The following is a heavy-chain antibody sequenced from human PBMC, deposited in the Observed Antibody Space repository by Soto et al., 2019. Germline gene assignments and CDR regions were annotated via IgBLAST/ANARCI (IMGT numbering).Heavy chain of an antibody. CDR1: GGSFTSNNW. J-gene: IGHJ4*02. CDR2: IYRTGST. Sequence: SETLTLNWDVSGGSFTSNNWWTWVRQPPGQGLEWIGEIYRTGSTNYNPSLKSRVTISLDKSENQFSLKVTSLTAADTAVYYCASRDPGTSVDYWGQGTLVTVPS. D-gene: IGHD1-7*01. V-gene: IGHV4-4*02. CDR3: ASRDPGTSVDY.